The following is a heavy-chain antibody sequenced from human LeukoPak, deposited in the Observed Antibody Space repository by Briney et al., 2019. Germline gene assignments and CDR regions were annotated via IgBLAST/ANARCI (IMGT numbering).Heavy chain of an antibody. D-gene: IGHD3-3*01. Sequence: ASVKVSCKASGGTFSSYAISWVRQAPGQGLEWMGGIIPIFGTANYAQKFQGGVTITADESTSTAYMELSSLRSEDTAVYYCARGGGDFWSGYFDYWGQGTLVTVSS. CDR2: IIPIFGTA. J-gene: IGHJ4*02. V-gene: IGHV1-69*01. CDR1: GGTFSSYA. CDR3: ARGGGDFWSGYFDY.